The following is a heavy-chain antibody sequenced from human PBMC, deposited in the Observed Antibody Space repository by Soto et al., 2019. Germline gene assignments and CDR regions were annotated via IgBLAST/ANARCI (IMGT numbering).Heavy chain of an antibody. Sequence: QVQLQESGPGLVKPSQTLSLTCSVSGGSISSGGYYWSWIRQHPEKGLEWIGYIDYSWSTNYNPSLKSRVIISVDTSSNRFSLDLRSVTAADTAIYYCARHSASWQWFDYWGQGTLVTVSS. CDR1: GGSISSGGYY. V-gene: IGHV4-31*03. D-gene: IGHD1-26*01. CDR3: ARHSASWQWFDY. J-gene: IGHJ5*01. CDR2: IDYSWST.